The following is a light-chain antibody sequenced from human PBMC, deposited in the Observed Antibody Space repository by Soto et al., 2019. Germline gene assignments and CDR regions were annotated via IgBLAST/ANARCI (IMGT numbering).Light chain of an antibody. J-gene: IGLJ3*02. CDR3: SSSTGSRTLVV. CDR1: SSDVGGYNY. Sequence: QSALTQPASVSGSPGQSITISCTGTSSDVGGYNYFSWYQQHPGKDPKLMIYEVSNRPSGVSNRFSGSKSGNTASLTISGLQAEDEADYYCSSSTGSRTLVVFGGGTKLTVL. V-gene: IGLV2-14*01. CDR2: EVS.